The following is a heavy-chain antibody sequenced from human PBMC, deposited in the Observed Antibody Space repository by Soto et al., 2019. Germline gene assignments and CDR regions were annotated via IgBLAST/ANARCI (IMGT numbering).Heavy chain of an antibody. CDR2: IYYSGST. D-gene: IGHD5-12*01. CDR3: ASPLLSSYSGYDYGNHYYYYMDV. Sequence: PSETLSLTCTVSGGSISSSSYYWGWIRQPPGKGLEWIGSIYYSGSTYYNPSLKSRVTISVDTSKNQFSLKLSSVTAADTAVYYCASPLLSSYSGYDYGNHYYYYMDVWGKGTTVTVSS. V-gene: IGHV4-39*01. J-gene: IGHJ6*03. CDR1: GGSISSSSYY.